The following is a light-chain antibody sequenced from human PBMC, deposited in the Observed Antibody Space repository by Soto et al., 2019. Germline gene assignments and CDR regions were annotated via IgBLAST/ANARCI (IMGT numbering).Light chain of an antibody. V-gene: IGKV1-39*01. Sequence: DIQITQSPSSLSASVGDRVTITCRASQSISNYLQWYQQKPSQAPKLLVYAASSLHSGVPSRFSGSGSGTDFTLTISSLQPEDFATYYCLQTYTTLTWTFGQGTKVDIK. CDR3: LQTYTTLTWT. CDR2: AAS. J-gene: IGKJ1*01. CDR1: QSISNY.